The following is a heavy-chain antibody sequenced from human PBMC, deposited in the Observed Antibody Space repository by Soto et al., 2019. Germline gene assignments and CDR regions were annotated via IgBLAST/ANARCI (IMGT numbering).Heavy chain of an antibody. CDR2: FDPEDGET. CDR1: GYTLTELS. J-gene: IGHJ3*02. D-gene: IGHD2-2*01. Sequence: ASVKVSCKVSGYTLTELSMHWVRQAPGKGLEWMGGFDPEDGETIYAQKFQGRVTMTEDTSTDTAYMELSSLRSEDTAVYYCATPPGVGYCSSTSCYGAFDIWGQGTMVTVSS. CDR3: ATPPGVGYCSSTSCYGAFDI. V-gene: IGHV1-24*01.